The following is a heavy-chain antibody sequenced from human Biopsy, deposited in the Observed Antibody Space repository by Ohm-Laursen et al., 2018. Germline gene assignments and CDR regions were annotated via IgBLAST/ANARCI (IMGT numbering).Heavy chain of an antibody. D-gene: IGHD1-26*01. J-gene: IGHJ4*02. Sequence: VKISCKVPGGTFSNYGVNWVRQAPGQGLEWLGGNIPILGTGNYAQKFQDRVTVAADTSTSTATMELRSLRSDDTAVYYCARDALGGGSYRFFYWGQGSLVTVSS. CDR1: GGTFSNYG. V-gene: IGHV1-69*13. CDR2: NIPILGTG. CDR3: ARDALGGGSYRFFY.